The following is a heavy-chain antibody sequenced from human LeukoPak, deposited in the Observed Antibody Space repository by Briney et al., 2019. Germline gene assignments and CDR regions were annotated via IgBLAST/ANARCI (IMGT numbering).Heavy chain of an antibody. CDR1: GFTFSSYG. J-gene: IGHJ4*02. CDR3: ARDLTGAIDY. CDR2: ISYDGSNK. V-gene: IGHV3-30*03. D-gene: IGHD1-20*01. Sequence: PGRSLRLSCAASGFTFSSYGMHWVRQAPGKGLEWVAVISYDGSNKYYADSVKGRFTISRDNSKNTLYLQMNSLRAEDTAVYYCARDLTGAIDYWGQGTLVTVSS.